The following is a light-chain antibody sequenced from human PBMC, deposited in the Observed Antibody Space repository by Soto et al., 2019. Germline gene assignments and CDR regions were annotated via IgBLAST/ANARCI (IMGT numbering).Light chain of an antibody. CDR1: QSVSSY. CDR2: DAS. V-gene: IGKV3-11*01. CDR3: QQRTI. Sequence: IVLTQSPATLSLSPGERATLSCRASQSVSSYLAWYQQKPGQAPRLLLYDASNRATGIPARFSGSGSGTDFTLTINSLEPEDFAVYYCQQRTIFGPGTKVDI. J-gene: IGKJ3*01.